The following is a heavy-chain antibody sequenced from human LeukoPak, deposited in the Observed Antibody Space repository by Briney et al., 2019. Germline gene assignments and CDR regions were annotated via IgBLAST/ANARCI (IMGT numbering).Heavy chain of an antibody. CDR2: INHSGST. D-gene: IGHD6-6*01. CDR3: ARAAIASIAARPVWYFDL. CDR1: GGSFSGYY. V-gene: IGHV4-34*01. Sequence: PSETLSLTCAVYGGSFSGYYWSWIRQPPGKGLEWIGEINHSGSTNYNPSPKSRVTISVDTSKNRFSLKLSSVTAADTAVYYCARAAIASIAARPVWYFDLWGRGTLVTVSS. J-gene: IGHJ2*01.